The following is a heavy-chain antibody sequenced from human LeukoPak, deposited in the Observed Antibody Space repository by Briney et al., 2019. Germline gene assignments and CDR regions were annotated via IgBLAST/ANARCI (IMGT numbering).Heavy chain of an antibody. J-gene: IGHJ4*02. Sequence: PGGSLRLSCAASGFTFSSYSMNWVRQAPGKGLEWVSSISSSSSYIYYADSVKGRFTISRDNSKNTLYLQMNSLRAEDTAVYYCAKDLAGIAAAGGWGQGTLVTVSS. CDR3: AKDLAGIAAAGG. D-gene: IGHD6-13*01. CDR2: ISSSSSYI. V-gene: IGHV3-21*04. CDR1: GFTFSSYS.